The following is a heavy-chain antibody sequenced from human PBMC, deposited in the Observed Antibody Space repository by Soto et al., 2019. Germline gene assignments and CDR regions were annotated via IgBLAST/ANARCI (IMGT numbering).Heavy chain of an antibody. V-gene: IGHV3-30-3*01. Sequence: GGSLRLSCAASGFTFSTYAMHWVRQAPGKGLEWVTVISYDGSNKYYADSVKGRFTISRDNSKNTLYLQMNSLRAEDTAVYYCAGYCSTTNCYSRYWGQGTLVTVSS. J-gene: IGHJ4*02. CDR2: ISYDGSNK. CDR1: GFTFSTYA. D-gene: IGHD2-2*01. CDR3: AGYCSTTNCYSRY.